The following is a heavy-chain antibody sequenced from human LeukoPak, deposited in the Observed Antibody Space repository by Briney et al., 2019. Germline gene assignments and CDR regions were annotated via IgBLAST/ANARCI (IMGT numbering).Heavy chain of an antibody. V-gene: IGHV4-31*03. Sequence: SQTLSLTCTVSGGSISSGGYYWSWIRQHPGKGLEWIGYIYYSGSTYYNPSLKSRVTISADTSKNQFSLKLSSVTAADTAVYYCARTIVVVPAAILGPFDYWGQGTLVTVSS. CDR2: IYYSGST. CDR3: ARTIVVVPAAILGPFDY. CDR1: GGSISSGGYY. J-gene: IGHJ4*02. D-gene: IGHD2-2*02.